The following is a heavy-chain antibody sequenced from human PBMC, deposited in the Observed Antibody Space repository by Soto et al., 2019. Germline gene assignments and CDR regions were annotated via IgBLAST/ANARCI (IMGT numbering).Heavy chain of an antibody. D-gene: IGHD5-12*01. CDR3: ARDVYTGYDSYYYYDVSV. J-gene: IGHJ6*03. V-gene: IGHV3-21*01. Sequence: EVQLVESGGGLVRPGGSLRLSCAASGLTFSSYSINWVRQAPGKGLEWVSSIGRVSSHIYYADSVKGRFTVSRDNAKNALYLQMNNLRVEDTSVYYCARDVYTGYDSYYYYDVSVWGKGTTVTVSS. CDR1: GLTFSSYS. CDR2: IGRVSSHI.